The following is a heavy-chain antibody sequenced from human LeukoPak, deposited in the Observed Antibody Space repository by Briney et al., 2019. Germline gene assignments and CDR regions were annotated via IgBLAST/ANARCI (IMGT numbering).Heavy chain of an antibody. CDR3: AKDIKGYDSDGA. CDR1: GFTFSSYG. D-gene: IGHD3-22*01. CDR2: IWYDGSNK. J-gene: IGHJ4*02. V-gene: IGHV3-33*06. Sequence: PGRSLRLSCAASGFTFSSYGMHWVRQAPGKGLEWVAVIWYDGSNKYYGDSVKGRFTISRDNSKNTLYLQMNSLRAEDTAVYYCAKDIKGYDSDGAWGQGTLVTVSS.